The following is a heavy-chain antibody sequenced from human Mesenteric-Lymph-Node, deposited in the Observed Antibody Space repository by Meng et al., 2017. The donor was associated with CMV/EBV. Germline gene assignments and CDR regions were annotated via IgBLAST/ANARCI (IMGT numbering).Heavy chain of an antibody. CDR2: INHSGST. D-gene: IGHD3-9*01. Sequence: KLHQWGAGLLKPSETLSATCAFYGGSFSGYYWNWIRQSPEKGLEWIGEINHSGSTTYNPSFTSRIIISVDTSTNQISLNMSSVTAADTAVYYCARGSSYDILTGYFDYWGQGALVTVSS. CDR1: GGSFSGYY. CDR3: ARGSSYDILTGYFDY. V-gene: IGHV4-34*01. J-gene: IGHJ4*02.